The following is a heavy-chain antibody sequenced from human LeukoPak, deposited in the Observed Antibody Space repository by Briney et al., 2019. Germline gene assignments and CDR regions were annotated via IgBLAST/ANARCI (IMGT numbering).Heavy chain of an antibody. CDR2: LSKSGNT. Sequence: SETLSVTCTVSGGSISSYYWSWIRLPPGKGLEWIGYLSKSGNTNYSPSLKSRVTIFGDTSKNQFFLKLSSVTAADTAMYYCARARYVNSFYAFDIWGQGTLVTVSS. CDR3: ARARYVNSFYAFDI. CDR1: GGSISSYY. J-gene: IGHJ3*02. D-gene: IGHD3-9*01. V-gene: IGHV4-59*01.